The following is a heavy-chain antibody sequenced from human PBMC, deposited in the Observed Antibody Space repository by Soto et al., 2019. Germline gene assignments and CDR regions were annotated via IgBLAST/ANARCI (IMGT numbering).Heavy chain of an antibody. D-gene: IGHD7-27*01. V-gene: IGHV4-30-4*01. CDR1: GGSISTVDYW. CDR2: IYDGGRT. Sequence: QVQLQESGPGLVKPSQTLSLTCTVSGGSISTVDYWWSWIRQSPDMGLEWIGHIYDGGRTYINPSLESRVTMSVDTSQSHLSLTLSSVSAADTAVYYCARGPSGDKVDSWGQGTLVTVSS. J-gene: IGHJ4*02. CDR3: ARGPSGDKVDS.